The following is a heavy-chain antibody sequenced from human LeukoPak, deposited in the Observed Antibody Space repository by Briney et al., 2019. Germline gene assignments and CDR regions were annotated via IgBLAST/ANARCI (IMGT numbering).Heavy chain of an antibody. D-gene: IGHD2-21*02. J-gene: IGHJ6*03. CDR1: GFTFSSYS. CDR2: ISSVGSTI. CDR3: ARVVTYYYYMDV. V-gene: IGHV3-48*01. Sequence: GGSLRLSCAASGFTFSSYSMNWVRQAPGKGLERVSYISSVGSTIYYADSVKGRFTISRDNAKNSLYLQMNSLRAEDTALYYCARVVTYYYYMDVWGKGTTVTVSS.